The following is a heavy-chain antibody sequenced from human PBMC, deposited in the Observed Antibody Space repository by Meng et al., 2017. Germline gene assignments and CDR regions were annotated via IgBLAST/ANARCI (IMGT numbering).Heavy chain of an antibody. Sequence: GGSLRLSCAASGFTFSSYAMHWVRQAPGKGLEWVAVISYDGSNKYYADSVKGRFTISRDNSKNTLYLQMNSQRAEDTAVYYCARATVTTLGLDYWGQGTLVTVSS. CDR2: ISYDGSNK. J-gene: IGHJ4*02. CDR1: GFTFSSYA. CDR3: ARATVTTLGLDY. D-gene: IGHD4-17*01. V-gene: IGHV3-30*04.